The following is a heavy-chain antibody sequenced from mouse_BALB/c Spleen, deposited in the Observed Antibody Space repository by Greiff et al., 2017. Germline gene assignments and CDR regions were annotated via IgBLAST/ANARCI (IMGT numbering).Heavy chain of an antibody. Sequence: EVKVVESGGGLVQPGGSMKLSCVASGFTFSNYWMNWVRQSPEKGLEWVAEIRLKSNNYATHYAESVKGRFTISRDDSKSSVYLQMNNLRAEDTGIYYCTSVATRGYAMDYWGQGTSVTVSS. CDR3: TSVATRGYAMDY. V-gene: IGHV6-6*02. D-gene: IGHD1-1*01. CDR1: GFTFSNYW. J-gene: IGHJ4*01. CDR2: IRLKSNNYAT.